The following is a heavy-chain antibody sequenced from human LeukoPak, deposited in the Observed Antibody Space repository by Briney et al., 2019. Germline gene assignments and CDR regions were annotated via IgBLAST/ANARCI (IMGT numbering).Heavy chain of an antibody. CDR3: ARAGGYCGRISCPYYFDY. V-gene: IGHV6-1*01. D-gene: IGHD2-15*01. J-gene: IGHJ4*02. CDR1: GDSVSSNSAA. Sequence: SQTLSLTCAISGDSVSSNSAAWNWIRQSPSRGLEWLGRTYYRSKWYNDYAVSVKSRITINPDTSKNQFSLQLNSVTPEDTAVYYCARAGGYCGRISCPYYFDYWGQGSLVAVPS. CDR2: TYYRSKWYN.